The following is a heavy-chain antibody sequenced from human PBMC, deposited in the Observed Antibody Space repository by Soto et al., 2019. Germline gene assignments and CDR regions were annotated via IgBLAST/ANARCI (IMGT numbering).Heavy chain of an antibody. CDR1: GGSFSGYY. CDR2: INHSGSI. Sequence: SETLSLTCAVYGGSFSGYYWSWIRQPPGKGLEWIGEINHSGSINYNPSLKTRVTVSVDTSTNQFSLKLNSVTAADTAVYYCARGGPGYYGSGSYYPRWGQGTLVTVSS. J-gene: IGHJ4*02. V-gene: IGHV4-34*01. CDR3: ARGGPGYYGSGSYYPR. D-gene: IGHD3-10*01.